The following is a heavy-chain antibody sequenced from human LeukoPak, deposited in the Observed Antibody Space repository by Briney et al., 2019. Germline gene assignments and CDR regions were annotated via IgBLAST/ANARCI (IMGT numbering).Heavy chain of an antibody. J-gene: IGHJ4*02. CDR3: GKDPWGHCGDDCYGEIDY. Sequence: PGGSLRLSCEASGFIFNNYGMHWVRQAPGKGLEWVAFILFDERNTDYADSVKGRFTISRDSSRNTLYLQMNSLRAEDTATYYCGKDPWGHCGDDCYGEIDYWGQGTLVTVSS. CDR2: ILFDERNT. V-gene: IGHV3-30*02. D-gene: IGHD2-21*01. CDR1: GFIFNNYG.